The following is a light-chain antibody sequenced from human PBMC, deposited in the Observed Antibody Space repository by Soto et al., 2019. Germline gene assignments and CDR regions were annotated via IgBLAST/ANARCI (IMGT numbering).Light chain of an antibody. J-gene: IGKJ4*01. V-gene: IGKV3-20*01. CDR1: QSVSSTF. Sequence: EIVLTQSPGTLSLSPGERATLSCRASQSVSSTFLAWYQHKPGQAPRLLIYGASTRATGISDRFSGSGSGTDFTLTISRLEPEDFAVYYGQQSGSSPLTFGGGTKVEI. CDR2: GAS. CDR3: QQSGSSPLT.